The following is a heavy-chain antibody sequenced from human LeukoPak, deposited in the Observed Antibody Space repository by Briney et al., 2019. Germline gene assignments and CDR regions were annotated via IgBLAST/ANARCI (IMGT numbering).Heavy chain of an antibody. D-gene: IGHD7-27*01. CDR3: AKILGSGVWYGFDI. CDR1: GGSVNSYY. CDR2: IYTTGRT. Sequence: SETLSLTCSVSGGSVNSYYWSWIRQPPGKGLEWIGYIYTTGRTNYNPSLKSRVTKSVDTSKNQFSLKLSSVTAADTAVYYCAKILGSGVWYGFDIWGQGTMVTVSS. J-gene: IGHJ3*02. V-gene: IGHV4-4*09.